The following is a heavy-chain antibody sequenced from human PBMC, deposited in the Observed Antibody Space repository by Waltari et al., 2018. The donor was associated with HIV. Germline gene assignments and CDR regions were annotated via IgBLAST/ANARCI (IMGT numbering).Heavy chain of an antibody. V-gene: IGHV3-30*18. Sequence: QVQLVESVGGVVQPGRSLRLSGAAFGVTFSSYGIHLVRQAPGKGLEWVAVISYDGSNKYYADSVKGRFTISRDNSKNTLYLQMNSLRAEDTAVYYCAKAGIAALRFPFDYGMDVWGQGTTVTVSS. CDR1: GVTFSSYG. CDR3: AKAGIAALRFPFDYGMDV. D-gene: IGHD6-13*01. J-gene: IGHJ6*02. CDR2: ISYDGSNK.